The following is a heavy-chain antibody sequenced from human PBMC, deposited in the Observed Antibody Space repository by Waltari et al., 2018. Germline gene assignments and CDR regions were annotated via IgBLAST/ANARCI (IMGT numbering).Heavy chain of an antibody. D-gene: IGHD2-8*01. CDR1: GFSFSSYW. CDR3: ATETCTNCYVREDDY. J-gene: IGHJ4*02. CDR2: IYSDGSRI. Sequence: DVQLLESGGGLVQPGGSLRLSCVASGFSFSSYWMYWIRQSPGKGLEWIAHIYSDGSRIRYADSVQGRFTISRDNAQRTVYLQMNSLRDEDTAVYYCATETCTNCYVREDDYWGQGTLVTVSS. V-gene: IGHV3-74*01.